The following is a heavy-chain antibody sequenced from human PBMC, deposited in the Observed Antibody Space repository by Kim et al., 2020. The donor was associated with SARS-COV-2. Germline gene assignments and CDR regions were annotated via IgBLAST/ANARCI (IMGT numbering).Heavy chain of an antibody. Sequence: RFTISRDNSKNTLYLQMNSLGAEDTAVYYCAKDSGELSLYRGLTPSWVDYWGQGTLVTVSS. J-gene: IGHJ4*02. V-gene: IGHV3-23*01. D-gene: IGHD3-16*02. CDR3: AKDSGELSLYRGLTPSWVDY.